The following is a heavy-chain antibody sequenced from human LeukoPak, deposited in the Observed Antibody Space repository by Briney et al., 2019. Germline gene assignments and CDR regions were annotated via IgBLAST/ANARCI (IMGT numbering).Heavy chain of an antibody. CDR3: ARDPGV. V-gene: IGHV3-30*01. Sequence: GGSLRLSCAASGFTPSSYAMHWVRQAPGKGLEWVAVISYDGSNKYYADSVKGRFTISRDNSKNTLYLQMNSLRAEDTAVYYCARDPGVWGQGTLVTVSS. CDR1: GFTPSSYA. D-gene: IGHD3-10*01. J-gene: IGHJ4*02. CDR2: ISYDGSNK.